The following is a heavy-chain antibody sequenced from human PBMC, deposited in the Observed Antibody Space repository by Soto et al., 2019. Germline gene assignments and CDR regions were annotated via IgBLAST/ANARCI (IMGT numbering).Heavy chain of an antibody. V-gene: IGHV3-23*01. CDR3: VKKLGYTFDY. D-gene: IGHD5-18*01. CDR1: GFTFSNYA. Sequence: GGSLRLSCAASGFTFSNYAMSWVRQAPGKGLEYVSVLSSGGDDTYYADSVRGRFTISRDNSKNTLYLQMNSLRAEDSALYYCVKKLGYTFDYWGQGTLVTVSS. J-gene: IGHJ4*02. CDR2: LSSGGDDT.